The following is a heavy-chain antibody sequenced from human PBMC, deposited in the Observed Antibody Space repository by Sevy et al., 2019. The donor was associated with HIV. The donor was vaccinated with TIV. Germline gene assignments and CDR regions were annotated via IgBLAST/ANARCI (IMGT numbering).Heavy chain of an antibody. Sequence: SETLSLTCTVSGGSISSYYWSWIRQPPGKGLEWIGYIYYSRSTNYNPSLKSRVTISVDTSKNQFSLKLSSVTAADTAVYYCARDNRYLRSWFDPWGQGTLVTVSS. J-gene: IGHJ5*02. CDR2: IYYSRST. CDR3: ARDNRYLRSWFDP. V-gene: IGHV4-59*13. CDR1: GGSISSYY. D-gene: IGHD3-10*02.